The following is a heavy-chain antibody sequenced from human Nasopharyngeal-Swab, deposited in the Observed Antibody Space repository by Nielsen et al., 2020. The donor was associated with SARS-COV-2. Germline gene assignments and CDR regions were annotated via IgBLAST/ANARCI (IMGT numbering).Heavy chain of an antibody. Sequence: ASVKVSCKASGYTFTSYGISWVRQAPGQGLEWMGWISAYNGNTNYAQKLQGRVTMTTDTSTSTAYMELRSLRSDDTAVYYCARGPPVLRSFYYYSGMDVWGQGTTVTVSS. V-gene: IGHV1-18*01. CDR1: GYTFTSYG. D-gene: IGHD4-17*01. CDR2: ISAYNGNT. CDR3: ARGPPVLRSFYYYSGMDV. J-gene: IGHJ6*02.